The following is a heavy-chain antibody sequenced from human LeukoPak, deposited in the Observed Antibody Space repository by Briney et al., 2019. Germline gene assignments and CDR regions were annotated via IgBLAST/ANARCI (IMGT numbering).Heavy chain of an antibody. D-gene: IGHD6-19*01. CDR1: GFTSSSYW. J-gene: IGHJ6*03. Sequence: PGGSLRLSCAASGFTSSSYWMHWVRQAPGKGLVWVSRINSDGSSTSYADSVKGRFTISRDNAKNTLYLQMNSLRAEDTAVYYCARDGYSSGWYPYYYYYYMDVWGKGTTVTVSS. CDR3: ARDGYSSGWYPYYYYYYMDV. V-gene: IGHV3-74*01. CDR2: INSDGSST.